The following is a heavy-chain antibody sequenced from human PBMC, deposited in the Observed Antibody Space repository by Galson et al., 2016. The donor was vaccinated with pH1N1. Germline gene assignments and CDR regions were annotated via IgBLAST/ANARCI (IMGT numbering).Heavy chain of an antibody. CDR2: MYFTGDI. Sequence: SETLSLTCTVSGFSISNSGYFWGWVRQTPGKGLEWLGSMYFTGDIHHNPSLKSRVTISADRSKNQYFLDLNSVTAADTAVYYCARGQRPGWFGAPFDLWGRGTRVTVSS. CDR3: ARGQRPGWFGAPFDL. V-gene: IGHV4-39*07. J-gene: IGHJ2*01. CDR1: GFSISNSGYF. D-gene: IGHD3-10*01.